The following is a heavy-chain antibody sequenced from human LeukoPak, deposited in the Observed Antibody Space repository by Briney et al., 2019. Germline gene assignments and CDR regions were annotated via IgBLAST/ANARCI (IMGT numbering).Heavy chain of an antibody. CDR2: INPNSGGT. J-gene: IGHJ4*02. CDR3: ARVYSGYDQQPNDY. CDR1: GYTFTGYY. D-gene: IGHD5-12*01. V-gene: IGHV1-2*02. Sequence: GASVKVSCKASGYTFTGYYMHWVRQAPGQGLERMGWINPNSGGTNYAQKFQGRVTMTRDTSISTAYMELSRLRSDDTAVYYCARVYSGYDQQPNDYWGQGTLVTVSS.